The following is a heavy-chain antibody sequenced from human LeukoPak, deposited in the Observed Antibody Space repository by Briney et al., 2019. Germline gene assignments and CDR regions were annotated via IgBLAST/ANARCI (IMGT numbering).Heavy chain of an antibody. V-gene: IGHV3-30-3*01. Sequence: GRSLRLSCAASGFTFSSYAMHWVRQAPGKGLEWVAVISYGGSNKYYADSVKGRFTISRDNSKNTLYLQMNSLRAEDTAVYYCAREGSIAARLAYDYWGQGTLVTVSS. D-gene: IGHD6-6*01. CDR1: GFTFSSYA. CDR3: AREGSIAARLAYDY. J-gene: IGHJ4*02. CDR2: ISYGGSNK.